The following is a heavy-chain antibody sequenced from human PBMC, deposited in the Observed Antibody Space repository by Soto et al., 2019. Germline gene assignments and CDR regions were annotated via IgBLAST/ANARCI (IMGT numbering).Heavy chain of an antibody. D-gene: IGHD1-1*01. CDR2: ISSSGSTI. V-gene: IGHV3-11*01. CDR3: ARDQAEEPHFDY. CDR1: GFTFSDFY. Sequence: GGSLRLSCAASGFTFSDFYMSWIRQAPGKGLEWVSYISSSGSTIYYADSVKGRFTISRDNAKNSLYLQMNSLRAEDTAVYYCARDQAEEPHFDYWGQGTLVTVSS. J-gene: IGHJ4*02.